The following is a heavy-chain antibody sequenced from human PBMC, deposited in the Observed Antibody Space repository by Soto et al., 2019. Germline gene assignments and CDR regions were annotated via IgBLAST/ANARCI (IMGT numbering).Heavy chain of an antibody. Sequence: LRLSCAASGFTFSSYGMHWVRQAPGKGLEWVAVISYDGSNKYYADSVKGRFTISRDNSKNTLYLQMNSLRAEDTAVYYCAKDYTSIAAEYYYYGMDVWGQGTTVTVSS. CDR2: ISYDGSNK. CDR1: GFTFSSYG. CDR3: AKDYTSIAAEYYYYGMDV. J-gene: IGHJ6*02. D-gene: IGHD6-6*01. V-gene: IGHV3-30*18.